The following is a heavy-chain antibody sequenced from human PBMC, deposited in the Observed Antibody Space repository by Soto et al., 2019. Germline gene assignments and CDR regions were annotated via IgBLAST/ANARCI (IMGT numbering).Heavy chain of an antibody. CDR3: ARDSGYDDDY. V-gene: IGHV3-48*01. Sequence: EVQLVESGGGLVQPGGSLRLSCAASGFTLSSYSMNWVRQAPGKGLEWISYISSSSSTIYYADSVKGRFTISRDNAKNSLYLQMNSLRAEDTAVYYCARDSGYDDDYWGQGTLVTVSS. CDR1: GFTLSSYS. D-gene: IGHD5-12*01. CDR2: ISSSSSTI. J-gene: IGHJ4*02.